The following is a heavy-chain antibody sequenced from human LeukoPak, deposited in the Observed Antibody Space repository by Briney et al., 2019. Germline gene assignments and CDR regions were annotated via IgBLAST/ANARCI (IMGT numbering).Heavy chain of an antibody. CDR1: GFTFNDYA. CDR3: AKEGGSIAAAGTFDY. CDR2: ISWNSGSI. V-gene: IGHV3-9*01. D-gene: IGHD6-13*01. Sequence: GGSLRLSCAASGFTFNDYAMHWVRLAPGTGLEWDSGISWNSGSIGYADSVKGRFTISRDNAKNSLYLQMNSLRAEDTALYYCAKEGGSIAAAGTFDYWGQGTLVTVSS. J-gene: IGHJ4*02.